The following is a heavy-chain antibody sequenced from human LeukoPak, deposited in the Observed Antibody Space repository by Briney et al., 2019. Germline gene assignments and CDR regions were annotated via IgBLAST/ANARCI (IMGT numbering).Heavy chain of an antibody. CDR2: IIPIFGTA. Sequence: ASVKVSCKASGGTFSSYAISWVRQAPGQGLEWMGRIIPIFGTANYAQKFQGRVTITTDESTSTAYMELGSLRSEDTAVYYCARVGDDYGDYAYWGQGTLVTVSS. CDR1: GGTFSSYA. V-gene: IGHV1-69*05. J-gene: IGHJ4*02. D-gene: IGHD4-17*01. CDR3: ARVGDDYGDYAY.